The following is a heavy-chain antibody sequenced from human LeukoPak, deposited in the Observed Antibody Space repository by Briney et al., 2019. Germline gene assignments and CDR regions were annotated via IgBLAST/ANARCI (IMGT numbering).Heavy chain of an antibody. CDR1: GLTFYDYG. CDR2: INWNGGSI. Sequence: GGSLRLSCAASGLTFYDYGMTWVRQAPGKGLEWVSDINWNGGSIGYADSVKGRFTVSRDNAKNSLYLQMNSLRAEDTALYYCAREKYDSSGYYTDNYYFDYWGQGTLVTVSS. V-gene: IGHV3-20*04. D-gene: IGHD3-22*01. J-gene: IGHJ4*02. CDR3: AREKYDSSGYYTDNYYFDY.